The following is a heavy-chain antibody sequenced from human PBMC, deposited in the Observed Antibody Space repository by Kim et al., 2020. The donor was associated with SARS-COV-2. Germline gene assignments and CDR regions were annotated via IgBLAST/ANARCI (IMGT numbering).Heavy chain of an antibody. V-gene: IGHV3-23*01. Sequence: GGSLRLSCAASGFTFSSYAMSWVRQAPGKGLEWVSTISGSGGNTYYADSVKGRFTISRDNSKNTLYLQMNSLRAEDTAVYYCAKGRSISWASGMDVWGQGTTVTVSS. CDR3: AKGRSISWASGMDV. D-gene: IGHD6-19*01. CDR2: ISGSGGNT. J-gene: IGHJ6*02. CDR1: GFTFSSYA.